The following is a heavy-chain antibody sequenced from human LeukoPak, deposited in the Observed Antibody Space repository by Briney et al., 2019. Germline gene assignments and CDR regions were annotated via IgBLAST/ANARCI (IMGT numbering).Heavy chain of an antibody. CDR3: AREGGALSFIDY. Sequence: PSETLSHTRTVSGGYIKSCYWRCIRQPPGKGLEWIGYIYNSGSTNYTPSLKSRVTISIDTSKNQFSLELSSVTAADTAVYYCAREGGALSFIDYWGQGTLVTVSS. CDR1: GGYIKSCY. CDR2: IYNSGST. V-gene: IGHV4-59*01. D-gene: IGHD1-26*01. J-gene: IGHJ4*02.